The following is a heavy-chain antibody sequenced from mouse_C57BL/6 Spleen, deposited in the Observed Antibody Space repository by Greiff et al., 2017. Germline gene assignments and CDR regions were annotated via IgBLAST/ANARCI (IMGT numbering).Heavy chain of an antibody. D-gene: IGHD1-1*01. CDR3: ASVVETAMDY. J-gene: IGHJ4*01. V-gene: IGHV1-66*01. CDR2: IYPGSGNT. CDR1: GYSFTSYY. Sequence: VQLQQSGPELVKPGASVKISCKASGYSFTSYYIHWVKQRPGQGLEWIGWIYPGSGNTKYNEKFKGKATLTADTSSSTAYMQLSSLTSEDSAVYYCASVVETAMDYWGQGTSVTVSS.